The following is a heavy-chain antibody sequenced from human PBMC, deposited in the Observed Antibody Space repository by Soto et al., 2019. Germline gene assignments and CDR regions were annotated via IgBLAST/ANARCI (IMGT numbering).Heavy chain of an antibody. Sequence: QVQLVQSGAEVKKPGASMKVSCKASGYTLTTYGISWVRQAPGQGLEWMGWISAYNGKNNYAQKFQGRVTMPTDTSTSIAYMELRSLRSDDTAVYYCARGPPTSCSGGSCYSHYFDYWGQGTLVTVSS. D-gene: IGHD2-15*01. CDR1: GYTLTTYG. V-gene: IGHV1-18*01. J-gene: IGHJ4*02. CDR2: ISAYNGKN. CDR3: ARGPPTSCSGGSCYSHYFDY.